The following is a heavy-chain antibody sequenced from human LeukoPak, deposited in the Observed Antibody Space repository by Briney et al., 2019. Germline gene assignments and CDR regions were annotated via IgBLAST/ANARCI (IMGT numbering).Heavy chain of an antibody. V-gene: IGHV3-7*01. CDR1: GFTFSSYW. Sequence: GGSLRLSCEDSGFTFSSYWMSWVRQAPGKGLEWVANINQDGSEKYYVDSVKGRFTISRDNAKNSLYLQMSSLRGEDTAVYYCARKGDALDIWGQGTMVTVSS. CDR2: INQDGSEK. CDR3: ARKGDALDI. J-gene: IGHJ3*02.